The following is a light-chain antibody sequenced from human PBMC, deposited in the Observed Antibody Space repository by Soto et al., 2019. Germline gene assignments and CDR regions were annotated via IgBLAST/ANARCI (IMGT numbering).Light chain of an antibody. V-gene: IGKV1-39*01. CDR1: QTISNS. Sequence: DIQMTQSPSSLSASVGARVTITCRASQTISNSLNLYQQQSGKAPKLLIYATDTLQSGVPSRFSGSGSGTDYTLTISSLQPEDFATYYCQQSYNTPQTFGQGTKVDIK. CDR3: QQSYNTPQT. J-gene: IGKJ1*01. CDR2: ATD.